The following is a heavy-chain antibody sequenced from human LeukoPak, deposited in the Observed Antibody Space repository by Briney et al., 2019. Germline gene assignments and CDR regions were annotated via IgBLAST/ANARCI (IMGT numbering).Heavy chain of an antibody. CDR3: ARAAWTSGDYHYALDV. CDR1: GFTSFSSYG. J-gene: IGHJ6*02. CDR2: IWYDGSKK. Sequence: GGSLRLSCAASGFTSFSSYGMHWVRQAPGKGLEWVAVIWYDGSKKYYADSVKGRVTISRDNSKNTLYLQMNSLSAEDTAVYYCARAAWTSGDYHYALDVWGQGTTVTVSS. V-gene: IGHV3-33*01. D-gene: IGHD4/OR15-4a*01.